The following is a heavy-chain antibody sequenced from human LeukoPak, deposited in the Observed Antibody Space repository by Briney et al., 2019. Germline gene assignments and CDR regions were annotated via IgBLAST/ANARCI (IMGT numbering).Heavy chain of an antibody. D-gene: IGHD3-10*01. CDR1: GFTFSSAW. V-gene: IGHV3-7*01. CDR2: VNQDGSGK. Sequence: PGGSLRLSCAASGFTFSSAWMSWVRQAPGKGLEWVANVNQDGSGKYYVDSVKGRFTISKDNAKNSLYLQMNSLRAEDTAVYYCAREYRSGDFDYWGQGTLVTVSS. J-gene: IGHJ4*02. CDR3: AREYRSGDFDY.